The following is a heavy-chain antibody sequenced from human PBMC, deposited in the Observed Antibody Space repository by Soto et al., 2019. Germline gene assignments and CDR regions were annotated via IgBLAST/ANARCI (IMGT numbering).Heavy chain of an antibody. Sequence: ALVKVSSKASGSSFTSYAMHCVCQAPGQRLEWMGWINAGNGNTKYSQKFQGRVTITRDTSAGTAYMELSSLRSEDTAVYYCARGDSYGDYVLNNWFDPWGQGTLVTVSS. J-gene: IGHJ5*02. CDR1: GSSFTSYA. CDR2: INAGNGNT. V-gene: IGHV1-3*01. D-gene: IGHD4-17*01. CDR3: ARGDSYGDYVLNNWFDP.